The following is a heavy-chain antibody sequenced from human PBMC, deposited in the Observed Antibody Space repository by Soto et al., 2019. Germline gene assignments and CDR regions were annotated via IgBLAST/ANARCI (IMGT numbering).Heavy chain of an antibody. Sequence: PVGSLRLSCVASGFNFKAYGMHWVRQAPGKGLEWVAVISTDGTNQHHADSVKGRFTISRDNFKNTLYLQMNSLRPEDTAVYFCAVGGGDLSLTPFDYWGQGTLVTVSS. CDR2: ISTDGTNQ. CDR3: AVGGGDLSLTPFDY. D-gene: IGHD3-16*02. J-gene: IGHJ4*02. V-gene: IGHV3-30-3*01. CDR1: GFNFKAYG.